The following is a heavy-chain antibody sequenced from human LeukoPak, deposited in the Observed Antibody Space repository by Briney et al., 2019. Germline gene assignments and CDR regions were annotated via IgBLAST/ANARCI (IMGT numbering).Heavy chain of an antibody. Sequence: PSETLSLTCAVSGGSISSGGYSWSWIRQPPGKGLEWIGCIYHSGSTYYNPSLKSRVTISVDRSKNQFSLKLSSVTAADTAVYYCARASVDTAMVHFDYWGQGTLVTVSS. CDR3: ARASVDTAMVHFDY. D-gene: IGHD5-18*01. V-gene: IGHV4-30-2*01. J-gene: IGHJ4*02. CDR1: GGSISSGGYS. CDR2: IYHSGST.